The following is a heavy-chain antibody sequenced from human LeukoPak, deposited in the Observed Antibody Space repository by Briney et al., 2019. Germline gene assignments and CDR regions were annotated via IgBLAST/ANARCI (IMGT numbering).Heavy chain of an antibody. CDR1: GFKFSNYA. CDR2: ISSNGAST. CDR3: ARETGSWFDP. D-gene: IGHD3-9*01. Sequence: PGGSLRLSCVASGFKFSNYAMHWVRQAPGKGLEYVSAISSNGASTYYANSVKGRFTVSRDNSKNTLYLQMGSLRAEDMAVYYFARETGSWFDPWGEGTLVTVSS. V-gene: IGHV3-64*01. J-gene: IGHJ5*02.